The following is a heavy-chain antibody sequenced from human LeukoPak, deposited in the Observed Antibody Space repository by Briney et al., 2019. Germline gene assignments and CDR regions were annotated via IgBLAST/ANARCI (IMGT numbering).Heavy chain of an antibody. Sequence: GGSLRLSCAASGFSFNRHWMSWVRQAPGKGLEWVATIKQDGSTKHYVDSVKGRFIISRDNAENSLSLQMNSLRAEDTAMYYCARLLGQSTIYDLWGQGTLVTVSS. V-gene: IGHV3-7*01. CDR3: ARLLGQSTIYDL. J-gene: IGHJ5*02. D-gene: IGHD5/OR15-5a*01. CDR2: IKQDGSTK. CDR1: GFSFNRHW.